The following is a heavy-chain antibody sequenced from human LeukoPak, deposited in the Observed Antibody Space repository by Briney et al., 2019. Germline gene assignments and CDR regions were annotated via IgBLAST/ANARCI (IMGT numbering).Heavy chain of an antibody. D-gene: IGHD6-19*01. Sequence: PGRSLRLSCTGFGFIFGVHAMSWVRQAPGKGLEWVGFIRSKAYGATTEYAASVKGRFTISRDDSKGIAYLQMNSLEIEDTAVYYCARGPILLWLHNGMDVWGQGTTVTVSS. CDR2: IRSKAYGATT. J-gene: IGHJ6*02. CDR1: GFIFGVHA. V-gene: IGHV3-49*04. CDR3: ARGPILLWLHNGMDV.